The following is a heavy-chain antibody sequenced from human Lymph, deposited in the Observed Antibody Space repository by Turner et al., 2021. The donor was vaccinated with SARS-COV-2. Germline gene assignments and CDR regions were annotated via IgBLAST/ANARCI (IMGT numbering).Heavy chain of an antibody. V-gene: IGHV1-2*02. Sequence: QVHLVQSGAEVKKPGASVKVSCKASGYTFTDYYMHWVRQAPGQGLEWMGWINPNSGGTNYAQKFQGRVTMTRDTSISTAYMELRWLRSDDTAVYFCARGESTAVAGTQYFDYWGQGTLVTVSS. J-gene: IGHJ4*02. CDR2: INPNSGGT. CDR1: GYTFTDYY. CDR3: ARGESTAVAGTQYFDY. D-gene: IGHD6-19*01.